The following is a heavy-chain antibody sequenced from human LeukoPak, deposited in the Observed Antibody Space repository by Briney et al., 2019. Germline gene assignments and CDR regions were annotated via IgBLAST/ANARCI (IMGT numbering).Heavy chain of an antibody. V-gene: IGHV3-23*01. D-gene: IGHD5-12*01. CDR2: TSGSGGTT. J-gene: IGHJ3*02. Sequence: GGSLRLSCAASGFTFSSYAMSWVRQAPGKGLEWVSATSGSGGTTYYADSVKGRFTISRDNSKNTLNLQMNSLRAEDTAVYYCARGTGYAVFDIWGQGTMVTVSS. CDR1: GFTFSSYA. CDR3: ARGTGYAVFDI.